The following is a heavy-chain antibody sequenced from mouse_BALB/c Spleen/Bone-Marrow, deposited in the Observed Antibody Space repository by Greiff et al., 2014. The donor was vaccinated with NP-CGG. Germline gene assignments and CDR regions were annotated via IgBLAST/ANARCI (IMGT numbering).Heavy chain of an antibody. Sequence: EVHLVESGRSLVKPSQTLSLTCSVTGDSITSSYWNWIRKFPGNKLEYMGYISYSGNAYYNPSLKSRISLTRDTSKNQYYLQLNSVTTEDTATYFCARGNGYHFDYWGQGTTLTVSS. CDR1: GDSITSSY. CDR3: ARGNGYHFDY. CDR2: ISYSGNA. D-gene: IGHD1-2*01. V-gene: IGHV3-8*02. J-gene: IGHJ2*01.